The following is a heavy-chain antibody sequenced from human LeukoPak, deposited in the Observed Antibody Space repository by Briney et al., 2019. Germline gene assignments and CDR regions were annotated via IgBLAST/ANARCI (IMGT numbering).Heavy chain of an antibody. CDR2: ISGNGGTT. CDR1: GFTFDSYA. CDR3: AKESGKFDY. J-gene: IGHJ4*02. Sequence: PGGSLRLSCVASGFTFDSYAMHWVRQAPGKGLEWVSIISGNGGTTYYADSVKGRFSISRDNSKNSLYLEMNSLRTEDAAMYYCAKESGKFDYWGQGTLVAVSS. V-gene: IGHV3-43*02.